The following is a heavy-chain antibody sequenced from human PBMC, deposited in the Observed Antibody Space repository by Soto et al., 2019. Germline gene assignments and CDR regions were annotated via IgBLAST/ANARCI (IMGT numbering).Heavy chain of an antibody. Sequence: ASVKVSCKGSGYTFTSYHINWVRQATGQGLEWMGWMNPNSGNTAYAQNFQGRVTMTRNTSISTAYMELSSLRSEDTAVYYCAREGRLNWFDSWGQGTLVTVSS. CDR2: MNPNSGNT. CDR3: AREGRLNWFDS. J-gene: IGHJ5*01. CDR1: GYTFTSYH. V-gene: IGHV1-8*01.